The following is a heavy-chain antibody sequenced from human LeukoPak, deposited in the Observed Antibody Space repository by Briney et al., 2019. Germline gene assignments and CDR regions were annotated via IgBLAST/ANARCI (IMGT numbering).Heavy chain of an antibody. D-gene: IGHD6-19*01. Sequence: GGSLRLSCAASGFTFSNYYMNWVRQAPGKGLEWVSSISSGSSYIYYADSLKGRFTISRDNAKNSLYLQMNSLRAEDTTVYYCATGVRGYNSALDYWGQGTLVTVSP. CDR3: ATGVRGYNSALDY. J-gene: IGHJ4*02. CDR2: ISSGSSYI. CDR1: GFTFSNYY. V-gene: IGHV3-21*01.